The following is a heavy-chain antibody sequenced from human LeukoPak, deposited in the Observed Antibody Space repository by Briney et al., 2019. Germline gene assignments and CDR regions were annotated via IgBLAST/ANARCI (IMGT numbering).Heavy chain of an antibody. Sequence: ASVKVSCKASGYTFTGYYMHWVRQAPGQGLEWMGWINPNSGGTNYVQKFQGRVTMTRDTSISTAYMELSRLRSDDTAVYYCAKDGYGSGSGYFDYWGQGTLVTVSS. CDR3: AKDGYGSGSGYFDY. V-gene: IGHV1-2*02. CDR1: GYTFTGYY. D-gene: IGHD3-10*01. J-gene: IGHJ4*02. CDR2: INPNSGGT.